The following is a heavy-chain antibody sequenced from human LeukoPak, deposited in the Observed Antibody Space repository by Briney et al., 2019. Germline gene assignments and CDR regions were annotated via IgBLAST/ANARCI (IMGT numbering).Heavy chain of an antibody. CDR1: GFTFSNAW. V-gene: IGHV3-15*07. D-gene: IGHD2-15*01. CDR2: IKSKTDGGTT. Sequence: GGSLRLSCAASGFTFSNAWMNWVRQAPGKGLEWVGRIKSKTDGGTTDYAAPVRGRFTISRDDSKNTLYLQMNSLKTEDTAVYYCTTDRAARRWYYYYGMDVWGQGTTVTVSS. J-gene: IGHJ6*02. CDR3: TTDRAARRWYYYYGMDV.